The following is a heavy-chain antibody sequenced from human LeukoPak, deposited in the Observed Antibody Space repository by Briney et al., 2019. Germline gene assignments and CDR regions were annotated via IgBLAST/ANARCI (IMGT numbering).Heavy chain of an antibody. V-gene: IGHV4-4*07. CDR3: ARLYYDSSVSYSIDGFDI. CDR2: VYSGGRT. J-gene: IGHJ3*02. Sequence: PSESLSLTCTVAGGSISRHYWSWIRQPAGKGREWIGCVYSGGRTTYNPSLKSRVTLSVDTSKNQFSLKLTSVTAADTALYYCARLYYDSSVSYSIDGFDIWGQGTMVTVSS. D-gene: IGHD3-22*01. CDR1: GGSISRHY.